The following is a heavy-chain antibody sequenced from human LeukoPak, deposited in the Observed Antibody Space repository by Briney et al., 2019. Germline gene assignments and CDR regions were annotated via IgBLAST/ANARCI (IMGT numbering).Heavy chain of an antibody. J-gene: IGHJ4*02. CDR1: GFTFSLYG. Sequence: GGSLRLSCTGSGFTFSLYGMNWVRQAPGKGLEWVSSISKGGGFRYYADSMKGRFTISRDNSKNTLYLQMNSLRAEDTAVYYCAREAVAGTYYFDYWGQGTLVTVSS. V-gene: IGHV3-21*01. CDR2: ISKGGGFR. D-gene: IGHD6-19*01. CDR3: AREAVAGTYYFDY.